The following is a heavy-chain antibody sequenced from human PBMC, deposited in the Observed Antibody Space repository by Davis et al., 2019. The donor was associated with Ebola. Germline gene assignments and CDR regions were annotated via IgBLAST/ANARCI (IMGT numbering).Heavy chain of an antibody. Sequence: SETLSLTCTVSGGSISSYYWSWIRQPPGKGLEWIGYIYYSGSTNYNPSLKSRVTLSVDTSKNQFSLKLSSVTAADTAVYYCARWNWNYGGYFDYWGQGTLVTVSS. CDR3: ARWNWNYGGYFDY. J-gene: IGHJ4*02. CDR2: IYYSGST. CDR1: GGSISSYY. D-gene: IGHD1-7*01. V-gene: IGHV4-59*01.